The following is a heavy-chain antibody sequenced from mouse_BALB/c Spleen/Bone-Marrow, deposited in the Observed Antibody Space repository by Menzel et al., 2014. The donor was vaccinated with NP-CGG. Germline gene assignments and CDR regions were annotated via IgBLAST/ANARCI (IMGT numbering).Heavy chain of an antibody. D-gene: IGHD2-10*02. CDR1: GYTFTSYT. J-gene: IGHJ3*01. CDR2: INPSSGYT. CDR3: AREYGNYRFAY. Sequence: VKLQESAAELARPGASVKISCKASGYTFTSYTMHWVKQRPGQGLEWIGYINPSSGYTEYNQKFKDKTTLTADKSSSTAYMQLSSLTSEDSAVYYCAREYGNYRFAYWGQGTLVTVSA. V-gene: IGHV1-4*02.